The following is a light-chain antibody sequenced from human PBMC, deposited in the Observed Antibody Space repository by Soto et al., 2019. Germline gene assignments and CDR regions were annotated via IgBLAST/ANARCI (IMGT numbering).Light chain of an antibody. CDR2: GAS. V-gene: IGKV3-20*01. J-gene: IGKJ1*01. CDR3: QQYGSSSPWT. Sequence: EIVLTQSPGTLSSSPGERATLSCRASQSVSSSFLAWYQQKPGQAPRLLIYGASSRATGIPDRFSGSGSGTDFTLTISRLEPEDFAVYYCQQYGSSSPWTFGQGTKVDIK. CDR1: QSVSSSF.